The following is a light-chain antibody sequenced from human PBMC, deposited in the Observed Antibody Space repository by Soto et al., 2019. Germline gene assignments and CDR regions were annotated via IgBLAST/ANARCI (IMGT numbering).Light chain of an antibody. CDR3: SSYPSNTVL. Sequence: QSVLTQPASVSGSPGQSITLSCRGTSNDIGVYNYVSWYQQHPGKAAKLIIYDVSNRASGVSNRFSGSKSGNTASLTISGLQAEDEADYYCSSYPSNTVLFGGGTKLTVL. CDR1: SNDIGVYNY. J-gene: IGLJ2*01. V-gene: IGLV2-14*03. CDR2: DVS.